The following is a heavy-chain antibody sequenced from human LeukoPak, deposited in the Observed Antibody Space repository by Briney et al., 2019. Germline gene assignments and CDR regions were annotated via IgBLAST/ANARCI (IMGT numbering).Heavy chain of an antibody. J-gene: IGHJ3*02. V-gene: IGHV1-69*06. CDR3: ATGYCSSTSCYPYSSSWYPYDAFDI. CDR1: GGTFSSYA. CDR2: IIPIFGTA. Sequence: SVKVSCKASGGTFSSYAISWVRQAPGQGLEWMGGIIPIFGTANYAQKFQGRVTITADKSTSTAYMELSSLRSEDTAVYYCATGYCSSTSCYPYSSSWYPYDAFDIWGQGTMVTVSS. D-gene: IGHD2-2*01.